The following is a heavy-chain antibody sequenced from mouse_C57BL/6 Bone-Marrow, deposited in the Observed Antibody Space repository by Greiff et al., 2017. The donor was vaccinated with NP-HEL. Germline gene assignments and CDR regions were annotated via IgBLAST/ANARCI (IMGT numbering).Heavy chain of an antibody. V-gene: IGHV1-81*01. CDR2: IYPRSGNT. Sequence: VQVVESGAELARPGASVKLSCKASGYTFTSYGISWVKQRTGQGLEWIGEIYPRSGNTYYNEKFKGKATLTADKSSSTAYMELRSLTSEDSAVYFCARYYYGSSPYFDYWGQGTTLTVSS. J-gene: IGHJ2*01. CDR1: GYTFTSYG. CDR3: ARYYYGSSPYFDY. D-gene: IGHD1-1*01.